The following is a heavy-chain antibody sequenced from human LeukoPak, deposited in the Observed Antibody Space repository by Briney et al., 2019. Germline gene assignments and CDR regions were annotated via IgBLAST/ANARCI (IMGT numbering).Heavy chain of an antibody. D-gene: IGHD3-10*01. V-gene: IGHV1-18*01. CDR1: GYTFTSYG. CDR2: ISAYNGNT. Sequence: GASVKVSCKASGYTFTSYGISWVRQAPGQGLEWMGWISAYNGNTNYAQKLQGRVTMTTDTSTSTAYMELRSLRSDDTAVYYCARGGVVRGSFTPGLDYWGQGSLVIVSS. J-gene: IGHJ4*02. CDR3: ARGGVVRGSFTPGLDY.